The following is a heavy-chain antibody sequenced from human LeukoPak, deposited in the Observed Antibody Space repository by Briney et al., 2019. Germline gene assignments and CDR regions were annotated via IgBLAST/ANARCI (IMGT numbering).Heavy chain of an antibody. J-gene: IGHJ6*02. CDR1: GGTFSSYA. D-gene: IGHD2-2*01. CDR2: IIPIFGTA. CDR3: ARGRTAAVMYYGMDV. Sequence: SVKVSCKASGGTFSSYAISWVRQAPGQGLEWMGEIIPIFGTANYAQKFQGRVTITADGSTSTAYMELSSLRSEDTAVYYCARGRTAAVMYYGMDVWGQGTTVTVSS. V-gene: IGHV1-69*13.